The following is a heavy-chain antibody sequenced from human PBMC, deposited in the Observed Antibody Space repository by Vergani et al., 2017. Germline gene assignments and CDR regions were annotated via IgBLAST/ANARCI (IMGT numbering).Heavy chain of an antibody. CDR1: GFTFSSYA. V-gene: IGHV3-23*01. D-gene: IGHD6-13*01. J-gene: IGHJ6*02. CDR3: TTVWDSSSHGAYYYYYGMDV. CDR2: ISGSGGST. Sequence: EVQLLESGGGLVQPGGSLRLSCAASGFTFSSYAMSWVRQAPGKGLEWVSAISGSGGSTYYADSVTGRFTISRDDSKNTLYRQMNSLKTEHTAVYYCTTVWDSSSHGAYYYYYGMDVWGQGTTVTVSS.